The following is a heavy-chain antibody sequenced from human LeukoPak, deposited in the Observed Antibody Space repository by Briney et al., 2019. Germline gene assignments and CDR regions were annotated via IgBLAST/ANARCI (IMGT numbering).Heavy chain of an antibody. CDR1: GFTFSTYW. D-gene: IGHD4-17*01. CDR2: IKGDGSST. CDR3: ARASTTVPNLLDH. V-gene: IGHV3-74*01. Sequence: GGSLRLSCAASGFTFSTYWMHWVRQAPGKGLVRVARIKGDGSSTIYADSVKGRFTISRDNSKSTLYLQTSSLRAEDTAVYYCARASTTVPNLLDHWGRGTLVTVSS. J-gene: IGHJ4*02.